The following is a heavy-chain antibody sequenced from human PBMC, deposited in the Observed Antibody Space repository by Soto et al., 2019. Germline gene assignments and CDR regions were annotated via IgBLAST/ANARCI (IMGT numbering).Heavy chain of an antibody. CDR1: GYSISSRYY. Sequence: ETLSLTCAVSGYSISSRYYWGWIRQPPGKGLEWIGSIYHSGSTYYNPSLKSRVTISVDTSKNQFSLKLSSVTAADTAVYYCATRYYDSSGPVSDAFDIWGQGTMVTVS. CDR3: ATRYYDSSGPVSDAFDI. CDR2: IYHSGST. D-gene: IGHD3-22*01. V-gene: IGHV4-38-2*01. J-gene: IGHJ3*02.